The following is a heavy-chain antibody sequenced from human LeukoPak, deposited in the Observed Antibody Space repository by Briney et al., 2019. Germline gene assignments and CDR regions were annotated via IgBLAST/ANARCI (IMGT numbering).Heavy chain of an antibody. Sequence: SQTLSLTCTVSGGSISSGGYYWSWIRQHPGKGLEWIGYIYYSGSTYYNPSLKSRVTISVDTSKNQFSLKLSSVTAADTAVYYCALLWFGEGYYYYGMDVWGQGTTVTVSS. D-gene: IGHD3-10*01. V-gene: IGHV4-31*03. CDR3: ALLWFGEGYYYYGMDV. CDR1: GGSISSGGYY. CDR2: IYYSGST. J-gene: IGHJ6*02.